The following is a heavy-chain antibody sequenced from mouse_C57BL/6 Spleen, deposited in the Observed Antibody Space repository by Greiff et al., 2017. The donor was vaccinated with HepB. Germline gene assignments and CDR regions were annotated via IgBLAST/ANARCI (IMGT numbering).Heavy chain of an antibody. V-gene: IGHV1-54*01. CDR3: ARGGYHPYAMDY. J-gene: IGHJ4*01. CDR1: GYAFTNYL. Sequence: VQLQQSGAELVRPGTSVKVSCKASGYAFTNYLIEWVKQRPGQGLEWIGVINPGSGGTNYNENFKGQATLTADKSSSSAYMQLSSLTSEDSAVYFGARGGYHPYAMDYWGQGTSVTVSS. CDR2: INPGSGGT. D-gene: IGHD2-2*01.